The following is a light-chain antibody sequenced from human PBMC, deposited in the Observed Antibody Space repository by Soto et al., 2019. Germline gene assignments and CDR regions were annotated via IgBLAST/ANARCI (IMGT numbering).Light chain of an antibody. J-gene: IGLJ2*01. CDR1: KLGDKY. CDR2: QDT. V-gene: IGLV3-1*01. Sequence: SYELTQPPSVSVSPGQTASITCSGDKLGDKYVCWYQQRPGQSPVLIIYQDTKRPSGIPERFSGSNSGNSATLTISGTQAVDEADYYCQAWDSSTVIFGGGTKLTVL. CDR3: QAWDSSTVI.